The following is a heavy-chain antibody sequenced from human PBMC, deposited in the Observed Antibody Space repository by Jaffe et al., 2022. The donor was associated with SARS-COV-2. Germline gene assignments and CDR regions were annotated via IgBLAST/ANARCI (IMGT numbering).Heavy chain of an antibody. Sequence: QVQLQESGPGLVKSSETLSLTCTVSGGSVSSGSYYWSWIRQPPGKGLEYIGYIYYSGSTKYNPSLKSRVTISVDTSKNQFFLKLSSVTAADVAVYYCARDLGTYQYFDSWGRGALVTVSS. CDR2: IYYSGST. D-gene: IGHD7-27*01. CDR1: GGSVSSGSYY. J-gene: IGHJ4*02. V-gene: IGHV4-61*01. CDR3: ARDLGTYQYFDS.